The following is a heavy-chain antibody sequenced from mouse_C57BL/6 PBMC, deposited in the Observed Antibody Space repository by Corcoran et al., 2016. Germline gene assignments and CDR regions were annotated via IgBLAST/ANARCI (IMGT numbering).Heavy chain of an antibody. CDR3: AREGIYGNYPNY. Sequence: QIQLVQSGPELKKPGETVKISCKASGYTFTTYGMSWVKQAPGKGLKWMGWINTYSGVPTYADDFKGRFAFSLETSASTAYLQINNLKNEDTATYFCAREGIYGNYPNYWGQGTTLTVSS. V-gene: IGHV9-3*01. J-gene: IGHJ2*01. D-gene: IGHD2-1*01. CDR1: GYTFTTYG. CDR2: INTYSGVP.